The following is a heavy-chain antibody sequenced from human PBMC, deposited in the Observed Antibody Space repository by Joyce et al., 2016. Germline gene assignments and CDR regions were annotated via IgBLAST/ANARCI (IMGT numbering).Heavy chain of an antibody. CDR2: SSSDGTET. J-gene: IGHJ6*03. D-gene: IGHD3-16*01. CDR1: GFTFGEYW. Sequence: EVQLVESGGGLVQPGGSLRLSCAASGFTFGEYWMHWVRQVPGQGLSVVASSSSDGTETKYAAPLRGRVTISRDNARLYLQMNSLRAEDTAVYYCAKGAAFHLRPHRANFNFYYMGVWGKGTAVTVSS. CDR3: AKGAAFHLRPHRANFNFYYMGV. V-gene: IGHV3-74*01.